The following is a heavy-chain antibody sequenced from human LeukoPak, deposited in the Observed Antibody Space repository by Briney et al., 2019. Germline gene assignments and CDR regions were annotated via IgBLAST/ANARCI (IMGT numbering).Heavy chain of an antibody. V-gene: IGHV4-59*12. CDR2: IYYTGGT. Sequence: SETLSLTCTVSGGSISNNYWTWIRQPPGKGLEYIGYIYYTGGTNYNPSLKSRVTISVDTSKNQFSLKLSSVTAADTAVYYCARDMVRGNWFDPWGQGTLVTVSS. D-gene: IGHD3-10*01. CDR3: ARDMVRGNWFDP. CDR1: GGSISNNY. J-gene: IGHJ5*02.